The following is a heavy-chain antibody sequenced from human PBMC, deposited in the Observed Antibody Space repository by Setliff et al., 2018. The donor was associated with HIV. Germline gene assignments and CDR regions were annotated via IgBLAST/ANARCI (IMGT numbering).Heavy chain of an antibody. CDR1: RSTFNSHT. D-gene: IGHD2-2*01. J-gene: IGHJ6*02. Sequence: ASVKVSCKASRSTFNSHTINWVRQAPGQGLDWMGRIIPNSGGTTYAQKFQGRVTMTRDTSISTAYMEVSRLRSDDTAVYYCARDHCSSSGCYEYSYYGMDVWGQGTTVTVSS. CDR2: IIPNSGGT. CDR3: ARDHCSSSGCYEYSYYGMDV. V-gene: IGHV1-2*02.